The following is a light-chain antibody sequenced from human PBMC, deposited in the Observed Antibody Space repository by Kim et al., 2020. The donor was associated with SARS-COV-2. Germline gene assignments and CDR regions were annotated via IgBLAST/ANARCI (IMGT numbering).Light chain of an antibody. V-gene: IGKV1-39*01. CDR3: QQSYNTPKT. CDR1: QSINSN. Sequence: APVGDRVTITCRASQSINSNLNWDQQKPGKAPNLLIYAASSLQSGVPSRFSGSGSGTDFTLTISSLQPEDFATYYCQQSYNTPKTFGQGTKVDIK. J-gene: IGKJ1*01. CDR2: AAS.